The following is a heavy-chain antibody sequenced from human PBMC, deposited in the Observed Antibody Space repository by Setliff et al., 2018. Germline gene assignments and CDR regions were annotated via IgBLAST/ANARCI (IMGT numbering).Heavy chain of an antibody. D-gene: IGHD3-16*02. V-gene: IGHV4-39*07. CDR3: ARDRDDYIWGSFRFPGFDP. J-gene: IGHJ5*02. CDR2: IDNSGNT. Sequence: PSETLSLTCTVSGDSISNNYYYWDWIRQSPGKGLEWIGSIDNSGNTYYNPSLKSRLTISVDTSKNHLSLKMISLTAADTAVYYCARDRDDYIWGSFRFPGFDPWGQGTLVTVSS. CDR1: GDSISNNYYY.